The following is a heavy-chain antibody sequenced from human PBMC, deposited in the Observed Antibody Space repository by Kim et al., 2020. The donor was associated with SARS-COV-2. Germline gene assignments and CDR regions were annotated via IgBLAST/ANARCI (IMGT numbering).Heavy chain of an antibody. Sequence: GGSLRLSCAASGFMFSSYWMAWVRQAPGKGLEWVANIKEDGSEEYYVDSVNGRFTISRDNSKNSLYLQMNRLRVEDTAVYYCARDFRNREATAYWGQGTLVTVSS. CDR2: IKEDGSEE. CDR1: GFMFSSYW. J-gene: IGHJ4*02. V-gene: IGHV3-7*01. CDR3: ARDFRNREATAY.